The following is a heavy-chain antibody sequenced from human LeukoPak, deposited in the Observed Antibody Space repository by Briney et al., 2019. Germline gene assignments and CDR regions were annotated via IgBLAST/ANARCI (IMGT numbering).Heavy chain of an antibody. Sequence: ASVRVSCKASGYTFSNYDINCVRQATGQGLEWMGGMNPKSGNTGYAQKFQGRVTMTRDTSIITAYMELSSLTSDDTAVYYCARGPRDYDESIRYNWFDRWGQGTLVTVTS. D-gene: IGHD4-17*01. J-gene: IGHJ5*02. V-gene: IGHV1-8*01. CDR1: GYTFSNYD. CDR3: ARGPRDYDESIRYNWFDR. CDR2: MNPKSGNT.